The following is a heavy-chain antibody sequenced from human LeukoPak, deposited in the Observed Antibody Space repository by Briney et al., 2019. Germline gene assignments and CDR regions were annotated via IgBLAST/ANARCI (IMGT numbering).Heavy chain of an antibody. J-gene: IGHJ4*02. CDR3: ARARTMDPDYSSAVDY. D-gene: IGHD6-19*01. Sequence: ASVKVSCKASGYTFSRHALNWMRQAPGQGLEWLGWINTDTAKPTYAQGFTGRFVFSLDTSVTTANLQISSLKTEDTAVYYCARARTMDPDYSSAVDYWGQGTQVTVSA. CDR2: INTDTAKP. V-gene: IGHV7-4-1*02. CDR1: GYTFSRHA.